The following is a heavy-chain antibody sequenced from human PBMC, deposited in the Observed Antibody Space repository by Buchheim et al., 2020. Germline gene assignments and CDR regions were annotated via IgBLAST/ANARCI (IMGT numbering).Heavy chain of an antibody. D-gene: IGHD6-19*01. CDR1: GFTFSSYG. CDR3: AKDLKANVSIAVAGTDFDY. Sequence: QVQLVESGGGVVQPGRSLRLSCAASGFTFSSYGMHWVRQAPGKGLEWVAVISYDGSNKYYADSVKGRFTISRDNSKNTLYLQMNSLRAEDTAVYYCAKDLKANVSIAVAGTDFDYWGQGTL. V-gene: IGHV3-30*18. J-gene: IGHJ4*02. CDR2: ISYDGSNK.